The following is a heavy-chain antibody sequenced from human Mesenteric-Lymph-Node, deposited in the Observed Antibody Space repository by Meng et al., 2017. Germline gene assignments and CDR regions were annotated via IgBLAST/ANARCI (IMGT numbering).Heavy chain of an antibody. CDR3: GRDQGRQLINH. D-gene: IGHD1-1*01. J-gene: IGHJ4*02. CDR1: GDSISSDIW. CDR2: VYHRGDT. Sequence: QVPLQAPGPGLVKPSGTLSLTCTVSGDSISSDIWWSWVRQPPGKGLEWIGEVYHRGDTNYNPSLKSRVVISVDRSKNQFSLNLSSVTAADTAVYYCGRDQGRQLINHWGQGTLVTVSS. V-gene: IGHV4-4*02.